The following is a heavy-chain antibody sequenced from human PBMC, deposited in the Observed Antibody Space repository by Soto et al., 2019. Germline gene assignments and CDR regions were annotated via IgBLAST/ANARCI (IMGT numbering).Heavy chain of an antibody. Sequence: EVQLLESGGGLVQPGGSLRLSCAASGFTFSSYAMSWVRQAPGKGLEWVSAISGSGGSTYYADSVKGRFTNSRDKSKNTLYLQMNSLRAEYTAVYYCAKAISRLRLQFDYWGQGTLVTVSS. J-gene: IGHJ4*02. CDR2: ISGSGGST. V-gene: IGHV3-23*01. CDR3: AKAISRLRLQFDY. D-gene: IGHD5-12*01. CDR1: GFTFSSYA.